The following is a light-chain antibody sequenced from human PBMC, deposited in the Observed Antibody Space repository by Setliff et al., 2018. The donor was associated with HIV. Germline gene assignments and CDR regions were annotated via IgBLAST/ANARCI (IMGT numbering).Light chain of an antibody. Sequence: QSALTQPPYVSGAPGQSVTISCTGSTSDIGHYNRVSWYQQPPGAAPKLIMYEVSHRPSGVPDRFSGSKSDSTASPTISGLQPEDEADYYCSSYTTSITFVFGTGTKVTVL. CDR2: EVS. V-gene: IGLV2-18*02. J-gene: IGLJ1*01. CDR1: TSDIGHYNR. CDR3: SSYTTSITFV.